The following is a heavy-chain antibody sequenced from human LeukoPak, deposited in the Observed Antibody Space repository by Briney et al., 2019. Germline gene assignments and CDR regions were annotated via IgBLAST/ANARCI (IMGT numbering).Heavy chain of an antibody. CDR1: GGSIRSGDYY. D-gene: IGHD1-20*01. V-gene: IGHV4-30-4*01. J-gene: IGHJ4*02. CDR2: IYYSGDT. CDR3: ACVTGLYYFDF. Sequence: PSETLSLTRAVSGGSIRSGDYYWSRARQPPGKGLEWIGHIYYSGDTYYNPSLKSRVAISVDTSKNQFSLKLSSVTAADTAVYYCACVTGLYYFDFWGQGTLVTVSS.